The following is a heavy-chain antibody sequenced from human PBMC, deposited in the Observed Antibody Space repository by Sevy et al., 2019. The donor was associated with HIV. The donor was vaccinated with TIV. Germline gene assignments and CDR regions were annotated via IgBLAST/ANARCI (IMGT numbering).Heavy chain of an antibody. D-gene: IGHD3-10*01. CDR2: ISYSGST. CDR3: ARDLGSYENNWFDP. CDR1: GGSISNDY. Sequence: SETLSLTCTVSGGSISNDYWSWIRQPPGKELEWIGYISYSGSTNYNSSLKSRVTISVDTSNNQFSLKLSSVTAADTAVYYCARDLGSYENNWFDPWGQGTLVTVSS. J-gene: IGHJ5*02. V-gene: IGHV4-59*01.